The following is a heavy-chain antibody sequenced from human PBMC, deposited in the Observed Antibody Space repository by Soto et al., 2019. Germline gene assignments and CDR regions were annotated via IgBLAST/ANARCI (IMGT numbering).Heavy chain of an antibody. CDR2: ISYDGSNK. CDR3: AKDQQRLALNWFDP. V-gene: IGHV3-30*18. CDR1: GFTFSSYG. Sequence: QVQLVESGGGVVQPGRSLRLSCAASGFTFSSYGMHWVRQAPGKGLEWVAVISYDGSNKYYADSVKGRFTISRDNSKNTLYLQMNNVRAEDTAVYYCAKDQQRLALNWFDPWGQGTLVTVSS. D-gene: IGHD6-25*01. J-gene: IGHJ5*02.